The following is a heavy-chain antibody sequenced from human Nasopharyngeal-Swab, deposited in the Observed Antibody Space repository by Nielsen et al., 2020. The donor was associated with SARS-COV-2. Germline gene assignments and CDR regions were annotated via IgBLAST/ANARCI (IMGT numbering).Heavy chain of an antibody. CDR3: ARALTLRNYYYGMDV. Sequence: GESLKISCAASGFTFSSYEMNWVRQAPGKGLEWVSSISSSSSYIYYADSVKGRFTISRDNAKNSLYLQMNSLRAEDTAVYYCARALTLRNYYYGMDVWGQGTTVTVSS. D-gene: IGHD2/OR15-2a*01. CDR1: GFTFSSYE. CDR2: ISSSSSYI. J-gene: IGHJ6*02. V-gene: IGHV3-21*01.